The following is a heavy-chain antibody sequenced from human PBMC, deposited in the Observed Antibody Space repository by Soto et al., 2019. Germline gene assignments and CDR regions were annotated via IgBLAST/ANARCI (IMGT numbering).Heavy chain of an antibody. CDR2: IYHSGST. V-gene: IGHV4-30-2*01. CDR3: ACRSPTVFPAFVI. Sequence: QLQLQESGSGLVKPSQTLSLTCAVSGGSISSGGYSWSWIRQPPGKGLEWIGYIYHSGSTYYNPSLKSRVTISVARSKNQFSLKLSSVTAADTAVYYCACRSPTVFPAFVIWGQGTMVTVSS. D-gene: IGHD4-17*01. CDR1: GGSISSGGYS. J-gene: IGHJ3*02.